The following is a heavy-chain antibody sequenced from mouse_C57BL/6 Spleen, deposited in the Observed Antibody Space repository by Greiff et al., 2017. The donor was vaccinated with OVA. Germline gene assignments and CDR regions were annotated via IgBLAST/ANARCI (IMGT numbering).Heavy chain of an antibody. V-gene: IGHV1-50*01. Sequence: QVQLQQPGAELVKPGASVKLSCKASGYTFTSYWMQWVKQRPGQGLEWIGEIDPSDSYTNYNQKFKGKATLTVDTSASTADMQLSSLTSEDSAVYYCARRGSYYYGSSSYWYFDVWGTGTTVTVSS. CDR1: GYTFTSYW. J-gene: IGHJ1*03. D-gene: IGHD1-1*01. CDR3: ARRGSYYYGSSSYWYFDV. CDR2: IDPSDSYT.